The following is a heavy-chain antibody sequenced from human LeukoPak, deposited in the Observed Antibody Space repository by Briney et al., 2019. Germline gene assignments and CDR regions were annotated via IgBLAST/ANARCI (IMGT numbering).Heavy chain of an antibody. V-gene: IGHV1-46*01. CDR1: GYTFTNHY. D-gene: IGHD3-10*01. Sequence: GASVKVSCKASGYTFTNHYLHLVRQAPGQGLQWMGVIYPTGGTTTYAHDFQGRVTMTRDTSATTAYMELSGLRSDDTAVYYCARDREDYYGAGTYYKHAFDLWGQGTMVIVSS. CDR2: IYPTGGTT. CDR3: ARDREDYYGAGTYYKHAFDL. J-gene: IGHJ3*01.